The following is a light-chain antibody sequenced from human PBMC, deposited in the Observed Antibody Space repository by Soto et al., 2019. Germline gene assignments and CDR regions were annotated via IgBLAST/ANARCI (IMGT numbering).Light chain of an antibody. J-gene: IGKJ4*01. CDR3: QQLNGYPPLT. CDR1: QGISSF. CDR2: DAS. Sequence: DIQMTQSPSSLSASVGDRATITCRASQGISSFLAWYQQKRGKAPNLXXYDASTMQSGVPSSSIRGGSWTKYILIISSLQTADFSAYYYQQLNGYPPLTFGGGTQVDIK. V-gene: IGKV1-9*01.